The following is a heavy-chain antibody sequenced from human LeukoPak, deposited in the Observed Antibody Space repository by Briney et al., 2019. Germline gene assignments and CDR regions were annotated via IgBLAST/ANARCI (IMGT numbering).Heavy chain of an antibody. CDR1: GGSISSGGYY. D-gene: IGHD3-10*01. CDR3: ARDSVRGVIGFDY. J-gene: IGHJ4*02. V-gene: IGHV4-31*03. CDR2: IYYSGST. Sequence: SETLSLTCTVSGGSISSGGYYWSWIRQHPGKGLEWIGYIYYSGSTYYNPSLKSRVTISVDTSKNQFSLKLSSVTAADTAVYYRARDSVRGVIGFDYWGQGTLVTVSS.